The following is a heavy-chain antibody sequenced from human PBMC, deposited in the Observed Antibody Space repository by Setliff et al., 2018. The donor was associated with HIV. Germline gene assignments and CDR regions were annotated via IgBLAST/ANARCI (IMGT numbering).Heavy chain of an antibody. V-gene: IGHV3-72*01. Sequence: LRLSCAASGFTFSDHYMDWVRQAPGKGLEWVGRMRNKDYSYITDYAASVKGRFTISRDDLKNLLFLQMNSLKTEDTAVYYCTRNQGSSFGHGFDYWGRGTLVTAPQ. J-gene: IGHJ4*02. CDR2: MRNKDYSYIT. CDR1: GFTFSDHY. CDR3: TRNQGSSFGHGFDY. D-gene: IGHD3-3*01.